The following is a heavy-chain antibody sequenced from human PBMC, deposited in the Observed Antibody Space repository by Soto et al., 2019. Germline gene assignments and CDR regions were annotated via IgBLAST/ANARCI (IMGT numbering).Heavy chain of an antibody. CDR2: ISSSSSYI. CDR1: GFTFSNAW. Sequence: GGSLRLSCAASGFTFSNAWMSWVRQAPGKGLEWVSSISSSSSYIYYADSVKGRFTISRDNAKNSLYLQMNSLRAEDTAVYYCARDKVRTGIAAAGTGDYYYYGMDVWGQGTTVTVSS. D-gene: IGHD6-13*01. CDR3: ARDKVRTGIAAAGTGDYYYYGMDV. J-gene: IGHJ6*02. V-gene: IGHV3-21*01.